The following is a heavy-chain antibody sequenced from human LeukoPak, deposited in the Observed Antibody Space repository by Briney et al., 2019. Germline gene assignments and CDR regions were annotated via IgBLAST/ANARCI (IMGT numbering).Heavy chain of an antibody. Sequence: GGSLRLSCVASGFTFSSYWMHWFAKAPGRGLVRAPRINDDGRITSYADSVKGRFTISRDNAKNTLYLQMNSLRAEDTAVYYCARVRWGGLYYFDYWGQGTLVTVSS. CDR2: INDDGRIT. D-gene: IGHD3-16*01. J-gene: IGHJ4*02. V-gene: IGHV3-74*01. CDR3: ARVRWGGLYYFDY. CDR1: GFTFSSYW.